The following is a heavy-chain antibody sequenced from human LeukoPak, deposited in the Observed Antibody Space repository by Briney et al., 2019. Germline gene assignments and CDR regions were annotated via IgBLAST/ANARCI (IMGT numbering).Heavy chain of an antibody. J-gene: IGHJ3*02. CDR2: ISYDGSNK. Sequence: GGSLRLSCAASGFTFSSYAMHWVCQAPGKGLEWVAVISYDGSNKYYADSVKGRFTISRDNSKNTLYLQMNSLRAEDTAVYYCASTTRNKYSSSGTGYAFDIWGQGTMVTVSS. V-gene: IGHV3-30-3*01. CDR3: ASTTRNKYSSSGTGYAFDI. D-gene: IGHD6-13*01. CDR1: GFTFSSYA.